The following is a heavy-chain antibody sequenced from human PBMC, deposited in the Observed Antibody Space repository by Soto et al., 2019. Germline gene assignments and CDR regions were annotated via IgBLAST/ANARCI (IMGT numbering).Heavy chain of an antibody. CDR1: GGSISSGGYY. CDR3: ARGPTIVVVPAAVPRLMYWFDP. J-gene: IGHJ5*02. CDR2: IYYSGST. D-gene: IGHD2-2*01. Sequence: SETLSLTCTVSGGSISSGGYYWSWIRQHPGKGLEWIGYIYYSGSTYYNPSLKSRVTISVDTSKNQFSLKLSSVTAADTAVYYCARGPTIVVVPAAVPRLMYWFDPWGQGTLVTVSS. V-gene: IGHV4-31*03.